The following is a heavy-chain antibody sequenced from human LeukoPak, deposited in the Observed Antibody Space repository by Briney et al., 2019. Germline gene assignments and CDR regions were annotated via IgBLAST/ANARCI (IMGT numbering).Heavy chain of an antibody. CDR1: GFTFSSYA. J-gene: IGHJ4*02. D-gene: IGHD2-8*01. CDR2: ISGSGGTT. Sequence: GGSLRLSCAASGFTFSSYAMSWVRQAPGKGLEWVSGISGSGGTTYYADSVKGRFTISRNNSKNSPSLEVSSLRAEDMAVYYCAKTNGYSDWAQETLDSVFS. CDR3: AKTNGYSD. V-gene: IGHV3-23*01.